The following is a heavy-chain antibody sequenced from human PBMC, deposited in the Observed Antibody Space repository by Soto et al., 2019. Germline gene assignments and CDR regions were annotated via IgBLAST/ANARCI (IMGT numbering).Heavy chain of an antibody. J-gene: IGHJ4*02. CDR2: ISSSGSTI. D-gene: IGHD6-6*01. V-gene: IGHV3-48*03. CDR3: AREDAGMGLVTSFDY. Sequence: GGSLRLSCAASGFTFSSYEMNWVRQAPGKGLEWVSYISSSGSTIYYADSVKRRFTISRDNAKHSLYLQMNIMTAEDTAVYYCAREDAGMGLVTSFDYWGQGTLVTVSS. CDR1: GFTFSSYE.